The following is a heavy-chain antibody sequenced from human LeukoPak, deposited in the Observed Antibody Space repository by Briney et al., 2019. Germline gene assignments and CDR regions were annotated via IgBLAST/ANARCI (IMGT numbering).Heavy chain of an antibody. CDR3: ARAGSNYLYFDS. Sequence: SGGSLRLSCAASGFTVSSNYMSWVRQAPGKGLEWVSVIYSGGTTYYADSVKGRFTISRDNSKNTLYPQMNSLRAEDTAVYYCARAGSNYLYFDSWGQGTLVTVSS. CDR2: IYSGGTT. J-gene: IGHJ4*02. CDR1: GFTVSSNY. D-gene: IGHD4-11*01. V-gene: IGHV3-53*01.